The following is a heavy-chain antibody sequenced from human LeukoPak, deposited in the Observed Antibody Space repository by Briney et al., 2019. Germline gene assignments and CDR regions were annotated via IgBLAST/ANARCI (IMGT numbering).Heavy chain of an antibody. Sequence: ASVKVSCKASGYTFTGYYMHWVRQAPGQGLEWMGWINPNSGGTNYAQKFQGRVTMTRDTSISTAYMELSRLRSDDTAVYYCARVICGGGSCYALLDYWGQGTLVTVSS. J-gene: IGHJ4*02. CDR3: ARVICGGGSCYALLDY. CDR1: GYTFTGYY. V-gene: IGHV1-2*02. CDR2: INPNSGGT. D-gene: IGHD2-15*01.